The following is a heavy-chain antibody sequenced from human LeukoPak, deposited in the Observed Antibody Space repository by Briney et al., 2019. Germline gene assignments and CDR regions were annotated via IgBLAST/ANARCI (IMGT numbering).Heavy chain of an antibody. CDR3: ARGGQYQLLSSNWFDP. CDR2: MNPNSGNT. V-gene: IGHV1-8*01. CDR1: GYTFTSYD. Sequence: ASVKVSCKASGYTFTSYDINWVRQATGQGLEWMGWMNPNSGNTGYAQKFQGRVTMTRNTSISTAYMELSSLRSEDTAVYYCARGGQYQLLSSNWFDPRGQGTLVTVSS. D-gene: IGHD2-2*01. J-gene: IGHJ5*02.